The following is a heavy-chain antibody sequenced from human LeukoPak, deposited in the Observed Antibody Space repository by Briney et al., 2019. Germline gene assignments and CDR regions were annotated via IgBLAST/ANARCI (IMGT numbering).Heavy chain of an antibody. CDR3: ARAGRSSSPIRGNRFDP. CDR1: GGSISSGGYY. V-gene: IGHV4-31*03. CDR2: IYYSGST. D-gene: IGHD6-13*01. Sequence: SQTLSLTCTVSGGSISSGGYYWSWIRQHPGKGLEWIGYIYYSGSTYYNPSLKSRVTISVDTSKNQFSLKLSSVTAADTVVYYCARAGRSSSPIRGNRFDPWGQGTLVTVSS. J-gene: IGHJ5*02.